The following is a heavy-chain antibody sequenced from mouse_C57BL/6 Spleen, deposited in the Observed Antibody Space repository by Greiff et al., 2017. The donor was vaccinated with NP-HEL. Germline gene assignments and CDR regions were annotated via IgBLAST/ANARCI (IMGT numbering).Heavy chain of an antibody. D-gene: IGHD2-4*01. Sequence: EVQLVESGEGLVKPGGSLKLSCAASGFTFSSYAMSWVRQTPEKRLEWVAYISSGGDYIYYADTVKGRFTISRDNARNTLYLQMSSLKSEDTAMYYCTKERGPMITHYAMDYWGQGTSVTVSS. CDR3: TKERGPMITHYAMDY. J-gene: IGHJ4*01. CDR2: ISSGGDYI. V-gene: IGHV5-9-1*02. CDR1: GFTFSSYA.